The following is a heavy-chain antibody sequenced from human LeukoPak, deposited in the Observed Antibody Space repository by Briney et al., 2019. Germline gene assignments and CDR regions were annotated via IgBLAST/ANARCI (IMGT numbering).Heavy chain of an antibody. CDR3: ARDTGYSSGWYVYYYYYGMDV. D-gene: IGHD6-19*01. CDR1: GYTFTSYG. CDR2: ISAYNGNT. J-gene: IGHJ6*02. Sequence: EASVKVSCKASGYTFTSYGISWVRQAPGQGLEWMGWISAYNGNTNYAQKLQGRVTMTRNTSISTAYMELSSLRSEDTAVYYCARDTGYSSGWYVYYYYYGMDVWGQGTTVTVSS. V-gene: IGHV1-18*01.